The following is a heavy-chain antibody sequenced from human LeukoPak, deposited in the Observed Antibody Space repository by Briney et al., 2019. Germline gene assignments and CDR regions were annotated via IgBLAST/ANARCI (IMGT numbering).Heavy chain of an antibody. Sequence: ASVKVSCKASGGTFSSYAISWVRQAPGQGLEWMGGIIPIFGTANYAQKFQGRVTITADESTSTAYMELSSLRSEDTAVYYCAREPGPAANYFDYWGQGTLVTVSS. V-gene: IGHV1-69*13. CDR2: IIPIFGTA. CDR3: AREPGPAANYFDY. J-gene: IGHJ4*02. D-gene: IGHD2-2*01. CDR1: GGTFSSYA.